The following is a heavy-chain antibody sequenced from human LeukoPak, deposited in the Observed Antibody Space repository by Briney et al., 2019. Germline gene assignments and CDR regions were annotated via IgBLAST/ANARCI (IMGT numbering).Heavy chain of an antibody. CDR2: IYYSGST. CDR3: AIIRSMAFFDY. D-gene: IGHD4-17*01. J-gene: IGHJ4*01. V-gene: IGHV4-39*01. CDR1: GGSISSSSYD. Sequence: SETLSLTCTVSGGSISSSSYDWGWIRQPPGKGLEWIGSIYYSGSTYYNPSLKSRVTISVDTSKNQFSLKLSSVTAADTAVYYCAIIRSMAFFDYTVHGNLVTVSS.